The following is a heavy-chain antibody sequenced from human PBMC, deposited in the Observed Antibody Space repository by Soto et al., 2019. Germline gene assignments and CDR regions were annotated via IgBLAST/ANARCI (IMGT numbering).Heavy chain of an antibody. CDR3: ARRVLESAVVGTPDNWLDP. V-gene: IGHV4-59*08. CDR1: GDSISRYC. CDR2: MCYSESP. Sequence: SETLSLTCTVSGDSISRYCWSWIRQPPGKGLEWIGSMCYSESPNYNPSLKRRVTITRDTSKNQFIVRLTSVTASDTAVYYCARRVLESAVVGTPDNWLDPWGQGTRVTVS. J-gene: IGHJ5*02. D-gene: IGHD2-2*01.